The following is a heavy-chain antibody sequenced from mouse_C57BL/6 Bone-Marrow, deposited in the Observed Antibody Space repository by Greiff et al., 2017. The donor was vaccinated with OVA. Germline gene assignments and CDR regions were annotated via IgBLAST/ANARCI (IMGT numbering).Heavy chain of an antibody. Sequence: EVKLMESEGGLVQPGSSMKLSCTASGFTFSDYYMAWVRQVPEKGLEWVANINYDGSSTYYLDSLKSRFIISRDNAKNILYLQMSSLKSEDTATYYCARADYGNYRYFDVWGTVTTVTVSS. CDR3: ARADYGNYRYFDV. CDR1: GFTFSDYY. J-gene: IGHJ1*03. CDR2: INYDGSST. V-gene: IGHV5-16*01. D-gene: IGHD2-1*01.